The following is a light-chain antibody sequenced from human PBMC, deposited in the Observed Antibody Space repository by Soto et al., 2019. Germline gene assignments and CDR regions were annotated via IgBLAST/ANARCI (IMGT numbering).Light chain of an antibody. CDR3: QQTYSTLSIT. CDR1: ESIARH. CDR2: AAS. J-gene: IGKJ5*01. V-gene: IGKV1-39*01. Sequence: DIQMTQSPSSLSASVGDRVTITCRASESIARHLNWYQQKPGKAPKLLIYAASSLQNGVPSRFXGGGSGTHFTLTINNLQPEDFATYYCQQTYSTLSITFGQGTRLEIK.